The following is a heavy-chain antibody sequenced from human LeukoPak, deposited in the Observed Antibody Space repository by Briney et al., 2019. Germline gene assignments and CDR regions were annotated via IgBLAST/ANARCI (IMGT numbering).Heavy chain of an antibody. CDR2: MFYSGST. V-gene: IGHV4-31*03. J-gene: IGHJ5*02. CDR3: ARGDWVGYSSSFVYWSDP. Sequence: SETLSLTCTVSGGSISSGGYYWSWIRQHPGKGLELIGYMFYSGSTYYNPSLKSRVTISVDTSKNQFSLKLSSVTAADTAVYYWARGDWVGYSSSFVYWSDPWGQGTLVTVSS. D-gene: IGHD6-13*01. CDR1: GGSISSGGYY.